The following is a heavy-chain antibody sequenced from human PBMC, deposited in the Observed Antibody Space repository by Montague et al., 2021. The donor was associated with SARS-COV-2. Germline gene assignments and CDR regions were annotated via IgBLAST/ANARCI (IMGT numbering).Heavy chain of an antibody. D-gene: IGHD3-9*01. CDR2: IWYDGSNK. Sequence: SPRLSCAASGFTFSSYGMHWVRQAPGKGLEWVAVIWYDGSNKYYADSVKGRFTISRDNSKNTLYLQMNSLRAEDTAVYYCARDAASVTYYDILTGYYPPYYYYGMDVWGQGTTVTVSS. CDR3: ARDAASVTYYDILTGYYPPYYYYGMDV. CDR1: GFTFSSYG. J-gene: IGHJ6*02. V-gene: IGHV3-33*01.